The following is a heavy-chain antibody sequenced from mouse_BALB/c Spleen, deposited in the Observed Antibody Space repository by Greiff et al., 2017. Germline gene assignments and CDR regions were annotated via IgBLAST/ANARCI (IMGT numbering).Heavy chain of an antibody. CDR2: IYPGDGDT. Sequence: VQLQQSGPELVKPGASVKISCKASGYAFSSSWMNWVKQRPGQGLEWIGRIYPGDGDTNYNGKFKGKATLTADKSSSTAYMQLSSLTSVDSAVYFCARGGPYFDVWGAGTTVTVSS. CDR1: GYAFSSSW. CDR3: ARGGPYFDV. J-gene: IGHJ1*01. V-gene: IGHV1-82*01.